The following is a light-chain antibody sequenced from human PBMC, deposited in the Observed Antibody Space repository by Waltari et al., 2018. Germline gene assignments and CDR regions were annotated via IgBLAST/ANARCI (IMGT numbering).Light chain of an antibody. Sequence: DIVMTQSPDSLAVSLGERATINCKSSQSVFYSSNNKNYLDWYQQKPGQPPNLLIYWASTRESGVPDRFSGSGSGTDFTLTISSLQAEDVAVYYCQQYYTTPYTFGQGTKLEIK. CDR2: WAS. CDR3: QQYYTTPYT. J-gene: IGKJ2*01. CDR1: QSVFYSSNNKNY. V-gene: IGKV4-1*01.